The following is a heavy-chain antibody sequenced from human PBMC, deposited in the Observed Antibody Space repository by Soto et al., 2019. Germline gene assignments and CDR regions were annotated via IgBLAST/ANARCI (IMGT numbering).Heavy chain of an antibody. D-gene: IGHD2-15*01. CDR3: ATQDIATRRAFDI. J-gene: IGHJ3*02. V-gene: IGHV1-24*01. CDR1: GYTLTELS. Sequence: GASVKVSFKVSGYTLTELSMHWVRQAPGKGLEWMGGFDPEDGETIYAQKFQGRVTMTEDTSTDTAYMELSSLRSEDTAVYYCATQDIATRRAFDIWGQGTMVTVSS. CDR2: FDPEDGET.